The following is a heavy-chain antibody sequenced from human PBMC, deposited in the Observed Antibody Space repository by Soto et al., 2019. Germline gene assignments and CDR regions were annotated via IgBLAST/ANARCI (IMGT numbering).Heavy chain of an antibody. J-gene: IGHJ3*02. CDR1: GGSISSGGYY. Sequence: SETLSLTCTVSGGSISSGGYYWSWIRQHPGKGLEWIGYIYYSGSTYYNPSLKSRVTISVDTSKNQFSLKLSSVTAADTAVYYCATPPRYDSSGYYPDDAFDIWGQGTMVTVSS. CDR3: ATPPRYDSSGYYPDDAFDI. D-gene: IGHD3-22*01. V-gene: IGHV4-31*03. CDR2: IYYSGST.